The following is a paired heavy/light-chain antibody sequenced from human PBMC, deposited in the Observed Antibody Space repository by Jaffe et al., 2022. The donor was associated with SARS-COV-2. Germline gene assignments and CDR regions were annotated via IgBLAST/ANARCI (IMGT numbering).Light chain of an antibody. CDR3: QSADSRGTYWV. CDR2: RDS. Sequence: SYELTQPPSVSVSPGQTARITCSGDALPKDYAYWYQQKPGQAPVLVIRRDSERPSGIPERFSGSSSGTTVTLTISGVQAEDEADYYCQSADSRGTYWVFGGGTKLTVL. CDR1: ALPKDY. V-gene: IGLV3-25*03. J-gene: IGLJ3*02.
Heavy chain of an antibody. CDR2: ISGDGDDT. CDR3: AKDSGYGDPGID. J-gene: IGHJ4*02. D-gene: IGHD4-17*01. Sequence: EVHLVDSGGGVVQPGGSLRLSCAASGFNFDDYVMHWVRQAPGKGLEWVSLISGDGDDTYYADSVKGRFTISRDNSKNFLYLQMKSLKTEDTAFYYCAKDSGYGDPGIDWGQGTLVTVSS. CDR1: GFNFDDYV. V-gene: IGHV3-43*02.